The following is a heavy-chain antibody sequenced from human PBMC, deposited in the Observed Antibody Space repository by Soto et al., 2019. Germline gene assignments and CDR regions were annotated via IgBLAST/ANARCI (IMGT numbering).Heavy chain of an antibody. CDR3: ARDKDRQQLGGNYYYIMDV. CDR2: IMPVFPTP. V-gene: IGHV1-69*12. J-gene: IGHJ6*01. D-gene: IGHD3-3*02. CDR1: GGTVGTSA. Sequence: QVQLVQSGAEVKKPGSSVKVSCKTSGGTVGTSAISWVRQAPGQGLEWMGGIMPVFPTPDYAQKFQGRVTITADESTSTAYMELSSLRSEDTAVYYCARDKDRQQLGGNYYYIMDVWGQGTTVTVSS.